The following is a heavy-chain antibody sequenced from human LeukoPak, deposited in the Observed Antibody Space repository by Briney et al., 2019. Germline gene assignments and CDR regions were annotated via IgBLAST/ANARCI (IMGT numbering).Heavy chain of an antibody. V-gene: IGHV1-18*01. CDR3: ARDGTRGYSYGSDY. D-gene: IGHD5-18*01. J-gene: IGHJ4*02. CDR2: INAYNGNT. Sequence: ASVKVSCKASGYTFTSSGISWVRQAPGEGLEWMGWINAYNGNTNYAQNLQGRLTMTTDTSTNSAYMELRNLRSDDTAVYYCARDGTRGYSYGSDYWGQGTLVTVSS. CDR1: GYTFTSSG.